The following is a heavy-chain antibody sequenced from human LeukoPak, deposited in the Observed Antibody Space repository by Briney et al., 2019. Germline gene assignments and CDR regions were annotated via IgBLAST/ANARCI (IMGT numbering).Heavy chain of an antibody. CDR2: ISAYNGNT. CDR3: ARVGGSGYYYNFDY. CDR1: GYTFTSYG. J-gene: IGHJ4*02. Sequence: ASVTVSCKASGYTFTSYGISWVRQAPGQGLEWMGWISAYNGNTNYAQKFQGRVTMTRDTSTSTVYMELSSLRSEDTAVYYCARVGGSGYYYNFDYWGQGTLVTVSS. D-gene: IGHD3-22*01. V-gene: IGHV1-18*01.